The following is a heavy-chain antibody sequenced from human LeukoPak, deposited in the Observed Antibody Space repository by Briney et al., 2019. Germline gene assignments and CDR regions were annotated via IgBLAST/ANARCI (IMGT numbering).Heavy chain of an antibody. J-gene: IGHJ6*02. V-gene: IGHV4-34*01. CDR2: INHSGST. CDR1: GGSFSGYY. CDR3: ARGPRANAYYYGMDV. Sequence: SETLSLTCAVYGGSFSGYYWSWIRQPPGKGLEWIGEINHSGSTNYNPSLKSRVTISVDTSKNQFSLKLSSVTAADTAVYYCARGPRANAYYYGMDVWGQGTTVTVSS.